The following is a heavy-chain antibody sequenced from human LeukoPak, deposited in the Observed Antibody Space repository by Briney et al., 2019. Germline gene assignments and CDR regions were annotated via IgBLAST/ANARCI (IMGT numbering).Heavy chain of an antibody. V-gene: IGHV1-2*02. J-gene: IGHJ5*02. CDR3: TRADFIDAGPYLIGP. CDR2: INTKSGRT. CDR1: GYSFTDYY. Sequence: ASVKVSCKTSGYSFTDYYIHWVRQAPGQGLEWMGWINTKSGRTSSARKFQGRVTMTRDPSITTVYMDMAWLTSDDTAIYFCTRADFIDAGPYLIGPWGQGTLVTVSS. D-gene: IGHD3-3*01.